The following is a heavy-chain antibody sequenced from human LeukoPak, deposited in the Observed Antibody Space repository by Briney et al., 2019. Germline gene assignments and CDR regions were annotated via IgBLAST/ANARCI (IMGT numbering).Heavy chain of an antibody. Sequence: SETLSLTCAVYGGSFSGYYWSWIRQPPGKGLEWIGEINHSGSTNYNPSLKSRVTISVDTSKNQFSLKLSSVTAVDTAVYYCARGYGDFDYWGQGTLVTVSS. CDR2: INHSGST. CDR3: ARGYGDFDY. V-gene: IGHV4-34*01. J-gene: IGHJ4*02. D-gene: IGHD4-17*01. CDR1: GGSFSGYY.